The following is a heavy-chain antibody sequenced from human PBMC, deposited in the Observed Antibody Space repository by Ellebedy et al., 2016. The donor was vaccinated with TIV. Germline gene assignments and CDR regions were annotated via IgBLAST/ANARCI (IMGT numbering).Heavy chain of an antibody. Sequence: GGSLRLXXVVSGFTFRSYWMHWVRQAPGKGLVWVSRINSDGSSTNYADSVKGRFTISRDNAKNTLYLHMNSLRAEDTAVYYCARDWDSPGDYYMDVWGKGTTVTVSS. J-gene: IGHJ6*03. CDR2: INSDGSST. CDR3: ARDWDSPGDYYMDV. V-gene: IGHV3-74*01. CDR1: GFTFRSYW. D-gene: IGHD1-26*01.